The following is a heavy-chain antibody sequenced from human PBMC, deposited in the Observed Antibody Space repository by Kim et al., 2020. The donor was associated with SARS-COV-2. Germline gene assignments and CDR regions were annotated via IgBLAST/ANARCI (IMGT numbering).Heavy chain of an antibody. J-gene: IGHJ4*02. V-gene: IGHV3-21*01. CDR3: ASLTGYYIGGDY. D-gene: IGHD3-9*01. Sequence: ADTVQSQLPITRDNAKNSLYLQMNSLIAEDTAVYYCASLTGYYIGGDYWGQGTLVTVSS.